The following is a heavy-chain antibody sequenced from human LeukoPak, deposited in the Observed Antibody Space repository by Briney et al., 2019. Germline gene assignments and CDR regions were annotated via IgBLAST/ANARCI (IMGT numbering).Heavy chain of an antibody. CDR3: AKWGDYDVLTGYYVPDY. CDR1: GFTFSNYA. Sequence: GGSLRLSCAASGFTFSNYAMSWVRQAPGKGLEWVSAILGSGGSTYYADSVKGRFTVSRDNPKSTLYLQMNSQRAEDTALCCCAKWGDYDVLTGYYVPDYWGQGTLVTVSS. CDR2: ILGSGGST. V-gene: IGHV3-23*01. D-gene: IGHD3-9*01. J-gene: IGHJ4*02.